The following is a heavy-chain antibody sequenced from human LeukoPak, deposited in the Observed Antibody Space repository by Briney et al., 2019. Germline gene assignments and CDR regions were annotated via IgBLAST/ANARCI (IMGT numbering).Heavy chain of an antibody. CDR2: INPNSGGT. D-gene: IGHD1-26*01. Sequence: ASVKVSCKASGYTFTGYYMHWVRQAPGQGLEWMGWINPNSGGTNYAQKFQGRVTMTRDTSISTAYMELSRLRSDDTAVYYCARDGSYGPGAFDIWGQGTMVTVSS. CDR1: GYTFTGYY. V-gene: IGHV1-2*02. J-gene: IGHJ3*02. CDR3: ARDGSYGPGAFDI.